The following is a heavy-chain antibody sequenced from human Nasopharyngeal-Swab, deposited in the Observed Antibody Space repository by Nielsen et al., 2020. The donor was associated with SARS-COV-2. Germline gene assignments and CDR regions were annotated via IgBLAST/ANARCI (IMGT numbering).Heavy chain of an antibody. CDR1: GGSFSGYY. J-gene: IGHJ6*02. Sequence: SETLSLTCAAYGGSFSGYYWSWIRQPPGKGLEWIGEINHSGSTNYNPSLKSRVNISVDTSKNQFLLKLISGTAADTAVYYCARGNLGSFSTVTRIYGMDVWGQGTTVTVSS. D-gene: IGHD4-17*01. CDR3: ARGNLGSFSTVTRIYGMDV. V-gene: IGHV4-34*01. CDR2: INHSGST.